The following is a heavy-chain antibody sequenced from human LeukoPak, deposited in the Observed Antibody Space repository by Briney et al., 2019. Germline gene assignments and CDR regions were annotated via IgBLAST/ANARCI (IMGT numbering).Heavy chain of an antibody. CDR1: GFTFSSYS. CDR2: ISSSSSTI. J-gene: IGHJ4*02. CDR3: ARDPYDFWSGYFL. V-gene: IGHV3-48*01. D-gene: IGHD3-3*01. Sequence: GGSLRLSCAASGFTFSSYSMNWVRQAPGKGLEWVSYISSSSSTIYYADSVKGRFTISRDNAKSSLYLQMNSLRAEDTAVYYCARDPYDFWSGYFLWGQGTLVTVSS.